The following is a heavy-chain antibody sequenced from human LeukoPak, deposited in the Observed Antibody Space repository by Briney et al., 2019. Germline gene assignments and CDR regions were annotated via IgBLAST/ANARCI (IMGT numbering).Heavy chain of an antibody. Sequence: GGSLRLSCAASGFTVSSNYMSWVRQAPAKGLEWVSVIYSGGSTYYADSVKGRFTISRDNSKNTLYLQMNSLRAEDTAVYYCARTAGIAAAGTSWFDPWGQGTLVTVSS. CDR2: IYSGGST. CDR1: GFTVSSNY. D-gene: IGHD6-13*01. V-gene: IGHV3-66*01. CDR3: ARTAGIAAAGTSWFDP. J-gene: IGHJ5*02.